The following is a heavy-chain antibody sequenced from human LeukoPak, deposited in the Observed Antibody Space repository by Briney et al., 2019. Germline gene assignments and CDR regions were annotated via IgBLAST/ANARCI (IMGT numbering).Heavy chain of an antibody. CDR1: GYTFTSYY. CDR3: ARETPRSRWGSGSYYSNEFNY. V-gene: IGHV1-46*01. D-gene: IGHD3-10*01. CDR2: INPSGGST. J-gene: IGHJ4*02. Sequence: ASVKVSCKASGYTFTSYYMHWVRQAPGQGLEWMGIINPSGGSTSYAQKFQGRVTMTRDMSTSTVYMGLSSLRSEDTALYYCARETPRSRWGSGSYYSNEFNYWGQGTLVTVSS.